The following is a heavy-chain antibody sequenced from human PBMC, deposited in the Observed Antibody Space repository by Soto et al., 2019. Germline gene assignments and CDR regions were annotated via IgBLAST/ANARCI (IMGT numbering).Heavy chain of an antibody. J-gene: IGHJ4*02. CDR3: ATDSLYDSSGYSPYYFDY. CDR1: GYTLTELS. V-gene: IGHV1-24*01. D-gene: IGHD3-22*01. Sequence: ASVKVSCKVSGYTLTELSMHWVRQAPGKGLEWMGGFDPEDGETIYAQKFQGRVTMTEDTSTDTAYMELSSLRSEDTAVYYCATDSLYDSSGYSPYYFDYWGQGTLVTAPQ. CDR2: FDPEDGET.